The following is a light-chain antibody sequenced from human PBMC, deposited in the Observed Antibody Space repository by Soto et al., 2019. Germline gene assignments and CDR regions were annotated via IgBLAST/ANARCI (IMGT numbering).Light chain of an antibody. V-gene: IGKV1-39*01. J-gene: IGKJ4*01. CDR2: ATS. CDR3: QQSYSVPRT. Sequence: DFQMTQSPSSLSASVGDRVNITCRASQSITRDLNWYQQKPGKAPNLLIYATSNLQTGVPLRFSGSGFGTDFTLTINNLQPEDFATYYCQQSYSVPRTFGGGSKVQI. CDR1: QSITRD.